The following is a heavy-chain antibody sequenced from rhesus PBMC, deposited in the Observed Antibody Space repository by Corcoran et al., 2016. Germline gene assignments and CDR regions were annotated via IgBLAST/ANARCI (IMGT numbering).Heavy chain of an antibody. Sequence: QLQLQESGPGLVKPSETLSVTCAVSGGSISSSYWSWIRQAPGKGLVWIGYIYSSGSSTNYNPTLKSRVTLSRDTSKNQLSLKLSSVTAADTAVYYCASGLFQRLVEDVWGPGVLVTVSS. CDR3: ASGLFQRLVEDV. D-gene: IGHD6S26*01. V-gene: IGHV4-169*02. J-gene: IGHJ5-1*01. CDR1: GGSISSSY. CDR2: IYSSGSST.